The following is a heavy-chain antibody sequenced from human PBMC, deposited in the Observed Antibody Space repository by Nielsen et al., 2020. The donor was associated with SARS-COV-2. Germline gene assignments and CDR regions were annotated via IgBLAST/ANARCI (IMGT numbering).Heavy chain of an antibody. CDR2: ISYDGSNK. Sequence: GESLKISCAASGFTFSIYAMHWVRQAPGKGLEWVTVISYDGSNKYYADSVKGRFTISRDNSKNTLYLQMNSLRAEDTAVYYCARDGGATYGDCDYWGQGTLVTVSS. J-gene: IGHJ4*02. V-gene: IGHV3-30*03. CDR3: ARDGGATYGDCDY. CDR1: GFTFSIYA. D-gene: IGHD4-17*01.